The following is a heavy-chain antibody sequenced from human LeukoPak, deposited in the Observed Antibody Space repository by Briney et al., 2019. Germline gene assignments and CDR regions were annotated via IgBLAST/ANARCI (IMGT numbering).Heavy chain of an antibody. CDR2: IHTSGST. CDR1: GGSISSGSYY. V-gene: IGHV4-61*02. D-gene: IGHD6-6*01. J-gene: IGHJ4*02. CDR3: ATGGAARPYYFDY. Sequence: SETLSLTCTVSGGSISSGSYYWSWIRQPAGKTLEWIGRIHTSGSTSYNPSLKSRVTISVDTSKNQFSLKLSSVTAADTAVYYCATGGAARPYYFDYWGQGTLVTVSS.